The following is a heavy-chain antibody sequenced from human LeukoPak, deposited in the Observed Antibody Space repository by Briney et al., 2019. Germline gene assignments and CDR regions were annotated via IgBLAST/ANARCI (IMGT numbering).Heavy chain of an antibody. J-gene: IGHJ4*02. V-gene: IGHV3-21*01. D-gene: IGHD3-9*01. Sequence: GGSLRLSCAASGFTFSSYSMNWVRQAPGKGLEWVSSISSSSYIYYADSVKGRFTISRDNAKNSLYLQMNSLRAEDTAVYYCARDRHDILTGSDYWGQGTLVTVSS. CDR3: ARDRHDILTGSDY. CDR2: ISSSSYI. CDR1: GFTFSSYS.